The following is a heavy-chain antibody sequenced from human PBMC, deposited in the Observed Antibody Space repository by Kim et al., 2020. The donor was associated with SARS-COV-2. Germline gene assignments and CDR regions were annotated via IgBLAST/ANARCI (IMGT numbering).Heavy chain of an antibody. CDR2: IYTDGTT. Sequence: GGSLRLSCAASGITVSRNYMSWVRQTPGKGLEWVSVIYTDGTTYYADSVKGRFIISRDSSKNTLSLQMNGLRAEDTALYYCSRGGGATHFGYWGQGTLVT. J-gene: IGHJ4*02. CDR3: SRGGGATHFGY. CDR1: GITVSRNY. D-gene: IGHD2-15*01. V-gene: IGHV3-66*01.